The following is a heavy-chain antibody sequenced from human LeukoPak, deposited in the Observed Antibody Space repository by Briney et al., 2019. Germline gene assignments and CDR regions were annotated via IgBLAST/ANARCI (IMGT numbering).Heavy chain of an antibody. CDR2: INHSGST. V-gene: IGHV4-39*07. Sequence: SETLSLTCTVSGGSISSSSYYWGWIRQPPGKGLEWIGEINHSGSTNYNPSLKSRVTISVDTSKNQFSLKLSSVTAADTAVYYCARGRGWFGEFITYWGQGTLVTVSS. CDR1: GGSISSSSYY. D-gene: IGHD3-10*01. CDR3: ARGRGWFGEFITY. J-gene: IGHJ4*02.